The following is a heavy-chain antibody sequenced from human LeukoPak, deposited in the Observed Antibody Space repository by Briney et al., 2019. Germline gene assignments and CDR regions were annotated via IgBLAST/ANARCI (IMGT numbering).Heavy chain of an antibody. CDR2: IRSSSS. V-gene: IGHV3-48*01. CDR1: GFSFSPFS. Sequence: GGSLRLSCAASGFSFSPFSFNWVRQAPGKGLEWLSYIRSSSSFADSVKGRFTISRDNAKNSLFLQMNSLRAEDTAVYYCVRDLAYAFDIWGQGTMVTVSS. CDR3: VRDLAYAFDI. J-gene: IGHJ3*02.